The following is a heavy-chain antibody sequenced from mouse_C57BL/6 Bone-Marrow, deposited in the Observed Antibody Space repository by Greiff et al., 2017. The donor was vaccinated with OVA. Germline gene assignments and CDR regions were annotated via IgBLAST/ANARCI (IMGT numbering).Heavy chain of an antibody. CDR2: ISNGGGST. Sequence: EVHLVESGGGLVQPGGSLKLSCAASGFTFSDYYMYWVRQTPEKRLEWVAYISNGGGSTDYPDTVKGRFTISRANAKNTRYLQMSRLKSEEAAMDYCARHKGYDGGFAYWGQGTLVTVSA. CDR3: ARHKGYDGGFAY. D-gene: IGHD2-2*01. J-gene: IGHJ3*01. V-gene: IGHV5-12*01. CDR1: GFTFSDYY.